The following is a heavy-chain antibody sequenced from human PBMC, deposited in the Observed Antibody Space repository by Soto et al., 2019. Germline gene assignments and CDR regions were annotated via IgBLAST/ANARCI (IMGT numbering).Heavy chain of an antibody. D-gene: IGHD3-3*01. J-gene: IGHJ4*02. CDR3: TRGSYYDFWSGTDDY. Sequence: GGSLRLSCTASGFTFGDYAMSWFRQAPGKGLERVGFIRSKAYGGTTEYAASVKGRFTISRDDSKSIAYLQMNSLKTEDTAVYYCTRGSYYDFWSGTDDYWGQGTLVTVSS. CDR2: IRSKAYGGTT. CDR1: GFTFGDYA. V-gene: IGHV3-49*03.